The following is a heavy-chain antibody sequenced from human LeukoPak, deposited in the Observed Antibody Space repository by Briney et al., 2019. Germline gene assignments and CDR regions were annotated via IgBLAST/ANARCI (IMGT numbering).Heavy chain of an antibody. CDR1: GFTFSSYG. Sequence: PGRSLRLSCAASGFTFSSYGMHWVRQAPGKGLEWVAVIWYDGSKKHYADSVKGRFTISRDNSKNTLYLQMNSLRAEDTAVYYCGRDTYSGDCIFDYWGQGPLVTVSS. V-gene: IGHV3-33*01. J-gene: IGHJ4*02. CDR3: GRDTYSGDCIFDY. D-gene: IGHD2-21*02. CDR2: IWYDGSKK.